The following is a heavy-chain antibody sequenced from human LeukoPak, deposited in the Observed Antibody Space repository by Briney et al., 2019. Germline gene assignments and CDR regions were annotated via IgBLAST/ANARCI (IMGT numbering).Heavy chain of an antibody. CDR2: LYPCDSET. D-gene: IGHD3-10*01. CDR1: GYSLSRLW. Sequence: GGSLKILRRSSGYSLSRLWQGRVRQVSGKGQTMLGTLYPCDSETRYSTSFQGQVTFSADKSISTAYLQWSSLKASDTAMYYCARHSGEWVAYDYGMDVWGQGTTVTVSS. V-gene: IGHV5-51*01. CDR3: ARHSGEWVAYDYGMDV. J-gene: IGHJ6*02.